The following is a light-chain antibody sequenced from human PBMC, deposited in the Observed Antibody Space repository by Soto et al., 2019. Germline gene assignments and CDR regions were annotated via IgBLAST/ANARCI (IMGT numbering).Light chain of an antibody. CDR1: QSVSSY. CDR3: QQRSNWPLIT. CDR2: DAS. V-gene: IGKV3-11*01. Sequence: EIVLTQSPATLSLSPGERATLSCRASQSVSSYLAWYQQKPSQAPRLLIYDASNRATGIPARFSGSGSGTDFTLTISSLEPEDFAVYYCQQRSNWPLITFGGGTKVDIK. J-gene: IGKJ4*01.